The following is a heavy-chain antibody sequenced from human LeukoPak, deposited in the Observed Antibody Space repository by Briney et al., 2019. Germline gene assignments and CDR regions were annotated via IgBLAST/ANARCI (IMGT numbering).Heavy chain of an antibody. CDR3: AREDDSTVRAFDI. J-gene: IGHJ3*02. V-gene: IGHV1-46*01. Sequence: GASVKVSCKASGDTFTSYYMHWVRQAPGQGLEWMGIINPSGGITTYAQKFQGRVTMTRDMSTSTVYMELSSLRSEDTAVYYCAREDDSTVRAFDIWGQGTMVTVSS. CDR2: INPSGGIT. CDR1: GDTFTSYY. D-gene: IGHD3-22*01.